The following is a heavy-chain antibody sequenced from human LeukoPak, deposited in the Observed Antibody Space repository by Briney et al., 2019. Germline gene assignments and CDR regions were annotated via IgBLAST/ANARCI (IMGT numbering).Heavy chain of an antibody. D-gene: IGHD6-19*01. V-gene: IGHV1-69*13. CDR2: IIPIFGTA. CDR1: GGTFISYA. CDR3: ARDRYSSGLFDY. Sequence: GASVKVSCKASGGTFISYAISWVRQAPGQGLEWMGGIIPIFGTANYAQKFQGRVTITADESTSTAYMELSSLRSEDTAVYYCARDRYSSGLFDYWGQGTLVTVSS. J-gene: IGHJ4*02.